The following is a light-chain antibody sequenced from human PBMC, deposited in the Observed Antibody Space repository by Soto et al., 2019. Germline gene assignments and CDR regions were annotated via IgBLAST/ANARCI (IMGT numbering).Light chain of an antibody. V-gene: IGLV2-8*01. CDR2: EVS. Sequence: QSLLTQPPSASGSPGQSVTISCSGTSSDVGAYNYVSWYQQHPGKAPRLLIYEVSQRPSGVPDRFSGSKSANTASLTVSGLQPEDEADYYCSSYAGTNNLLYVFGTGTKVTV. J-gene: IGLJ1*01. CDR1: SSDVGAYNY. CDR3: SSYAGTNNLLYV.